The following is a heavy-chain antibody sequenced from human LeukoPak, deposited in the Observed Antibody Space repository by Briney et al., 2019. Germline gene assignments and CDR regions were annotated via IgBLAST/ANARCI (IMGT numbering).Heavy chain of an antibody. V-gene: IGHV3-21*01. J-gene: IGHJ4*02. CDR1: GFTFSSYS. D-gene: IGHD4-17*01. Sequence: NTGGSLRLSCAASGFTFSSYSMNWVRQAPGKGLEWVSSISSSSSYIYYADSVKGRFTISRDNAKNSLYLQMNSLRAEDTAVYYCARVPLTRDYGDYGGKYFDYWGQGTLVTVSS. CDR2: ISSSSSYI. CDR3: ARVPLTRDYGDYGGKYFDY.